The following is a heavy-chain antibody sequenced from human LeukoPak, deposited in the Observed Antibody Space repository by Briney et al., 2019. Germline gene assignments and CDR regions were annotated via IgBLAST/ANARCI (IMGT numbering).Heavy chain of an antibody. CDR2: ISSGSNTI. CDR1: GFSFSSYS. Sequence: GGSLRLSCVASGFSFSSYSMNWVRQAPGKGLEWVSYISSGSNTIDYADSVKGRFTISRDNAKSSLYLQMNSLRAEDTAVYYCVRDLSAPPHLVTYYYYMDVWGKGATVTVSS. CDR3: VRDLSAPPHLVTYYYYMDV. J-gene: IGHJ6*03. V-gene: IGHV3-48*01. D-gene: IGHD6-13*01.